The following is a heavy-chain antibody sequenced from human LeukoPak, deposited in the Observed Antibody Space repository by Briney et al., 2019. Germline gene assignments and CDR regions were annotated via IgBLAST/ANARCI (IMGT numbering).Heavy chain of an antibody. Sequence: SETLFLTCTVSGGSIKSNYWSWIRQPPGKGLEWIGYGYYSGTTNYNPSFKSRVTISLDTSKSQFSLKLRFVTTADTAVYYCAREGDPGSGYNYGNWLDPWGQGTLVTVSS. J-gene: IGHJ5*02. CDR3: AREGDPGSGYNYGNWLDP. D-gene: IGHD5-24*01. CDR1: GGSIKSNY. V-gene: IGHV4-59*01. CDR2: GYYSGTT.